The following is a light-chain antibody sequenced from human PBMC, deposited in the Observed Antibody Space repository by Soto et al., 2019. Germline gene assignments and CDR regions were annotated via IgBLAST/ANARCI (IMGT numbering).Light chain of an antibody. Sequence: EIVMTQSPSTLSVSVGERATLTCRASQSVSSKLAWYQQKPGQAPRLLIYSASTRATGIPARFSGSGSGTEFTLTISSLQSEDFAVYYCQQYNNWPPITFGQGTRLEIK. CDR3: QQYNNWPPIT. CDR1: QSVSSK. V-gene: IGKV3-15*01. CDR2: SAS. J-gene: IGKJ5*01.